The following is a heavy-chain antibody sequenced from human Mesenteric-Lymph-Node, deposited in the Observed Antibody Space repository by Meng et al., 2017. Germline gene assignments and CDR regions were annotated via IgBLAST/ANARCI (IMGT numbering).Heavy chain of an antibody. CDR1: GYTFTSYG. D-gene: IGHD6-13*01. J-gene: IGHJ6*02. CDR2: MNPNSGNT. CDR3: ARGSEYSSSWYFYYYGMDV. Sequence: ASVKVSCKASGYTFTSYGISWVRQAPGQGLEWMGWMNPNSGNTGYAQKFQGRVTMTRNTSISTAYMELSSLRSEDTAVYYCARGSEYSSSWYFYYYGMDVWGQGTTVTVSS. V-gene: IGHV1-8*02.